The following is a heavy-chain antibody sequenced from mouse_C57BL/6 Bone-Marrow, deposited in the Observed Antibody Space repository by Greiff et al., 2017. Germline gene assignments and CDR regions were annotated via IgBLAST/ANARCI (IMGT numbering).Heavy chain of an antibody. Sequence: QVQLQQSGAELVRPGTSVKVSCKASGYAFTNYLIEWVKQRPGQGLEWNGVINPGRGGTNYNEKFKGKATLTADKSSSTAYMQLSSLTSEDSAVYFCARYYGSSYYFDYWGQGTTLTVSS. V-gene: IGHV1-54*01. D-gene: IGHD1-1*01. CDR1: GYAFTNYL. J-gene: IGHJ2*01. CDR3: ARYYGSSYYFDY. CDR2: INPGRGGT.